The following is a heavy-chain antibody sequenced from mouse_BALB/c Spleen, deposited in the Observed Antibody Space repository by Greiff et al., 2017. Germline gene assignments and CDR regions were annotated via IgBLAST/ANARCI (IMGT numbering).Heavy chain of an antibody. CDR1: GFTFSSYA. Sequence: EVKVVESGGGLVKPGGSLKLSCAASGFTFSSYAMSWVRQTPEKRLEWVASISSGGSTYYPDSVKGRFTISRDNARNILYLQMSSLRSEDTAMYYCARVNYGSSYAMDYWGQGTSVTVSS. CDR3: ARVNYGSSYAMDY. D-gene: IGHD1-1*01. V-gene: IGHV5-6-5*01. CDR2: ISSGGST. J-gene: IGHJ4*01.